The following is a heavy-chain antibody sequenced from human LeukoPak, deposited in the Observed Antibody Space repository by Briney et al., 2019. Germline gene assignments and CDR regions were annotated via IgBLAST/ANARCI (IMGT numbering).Heavy chain of an antibody. CDR3: ARDRGPLEGGIAVAGTIKD. CDR2: TYYRSKWYN. D-gene: IGHD6-19*01. V-gene: IGHV6-1*01. Sequence: SQTLSLTCAISGDSVSSNSAAWNWIRQSPSRGLEWLGRTYYRSKWYNDYAVSVKSRITINPDTSKNQFSLQLNSVTPEDTAVYYCARDRGPLEGGIAVAGTIKDWGQGTLVTVSS. J-gene: IGHJ4*02. CDR1: GDSVSSNSAA.